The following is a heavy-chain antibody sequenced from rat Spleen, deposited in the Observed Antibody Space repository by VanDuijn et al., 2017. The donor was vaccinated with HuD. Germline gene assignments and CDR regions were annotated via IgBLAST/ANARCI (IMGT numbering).Heavy chain of an antibody. CDR3: AKVHNNYYNWFAY. Sequence: EVQLVESDGGLVQPGRSLKLSCAASGFTFTDFFMAWVRQAPTMGLEWVATISSDGASTYYRDSVRGRFIISRDDAKSTLYLQMDSLRSEDTATYYCAKVHNNYYNWFAYWGQGTLVTVSS. CDR1: GFTFTDFF. D-gene: IGHD1-10*01. J-gene: IGHJ3*01. CDR2: ISSDGAST. V-gene: IGHV5-29*01.